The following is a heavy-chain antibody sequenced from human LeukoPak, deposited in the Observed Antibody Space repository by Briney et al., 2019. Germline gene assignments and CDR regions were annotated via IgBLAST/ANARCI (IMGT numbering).Heavy chain of an antibody. V-gene: IGHV1-69*05. D-gene: IGHD3-3*01. CDR1: GGTFSSYA. J-gene: IGHJ5*02. CDR3: ARVSDYDFWSGYYWFDP. CDR2: IIPIFGTA. Sequence: SVKVSCKASGGTFSSYAISWVRQAPGQGLEWMGGIIPIFGTANYAQKFQGRVTITTDESTSTAYMELSSLRSEDTAVYYCARVSDYDFWSGYYWFDPWGQGTLVTVSS.